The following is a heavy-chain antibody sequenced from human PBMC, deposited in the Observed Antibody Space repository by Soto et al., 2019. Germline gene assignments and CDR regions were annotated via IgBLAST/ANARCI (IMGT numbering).Heavy chain of an antibody. CDR1: GFTFSDHY. J-gene: IGHJ6*02. Sequence: EVQLVESGGGLVQPGGSLRLSRAASGFTFSDHYMDWVRQAPGKGLEWVGRTRNKANSYTTEYAASVKGRFTISRDDSKNSLYLQMNSLKAEDTAVYYCARGGYCSSTSCHSDYYGMDVWGQGTTVTVSS. CDR3: ARGGYCSSTSCHSDYYGMDV. CDR2: TRNKANSYTT. D-gene: IGHD2-2*01. V-gene: IGHV3-72*01.